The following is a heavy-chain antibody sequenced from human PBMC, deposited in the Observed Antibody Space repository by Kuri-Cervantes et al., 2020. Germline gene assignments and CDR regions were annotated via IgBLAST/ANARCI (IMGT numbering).Heavy chain of an antibody. V-gene: IGHV4-34*01. D-gene: IGHD3-10*01. CDR3: ARDSSPSRSFYYYMDA. CDR1: GGSFSGYY. Sequence: SETLSLTCAVYGGSFSGYYWSWIRQPPGKGLEWIGEINHSGSTNYNPSLKSRVTISVDTSKNQFSLKLSSVAAADTAVYYCARDSSPSRSFYYYMDAWGKGTTVTVSS. CDR2: INHSGST. J-gene: IGHJ6*03.